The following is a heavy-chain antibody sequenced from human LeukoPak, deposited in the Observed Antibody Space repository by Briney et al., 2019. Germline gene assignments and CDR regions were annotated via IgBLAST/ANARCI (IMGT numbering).Heavy chain of an antibody. CDR3: ASITMVRGVIISLDY. D-gene: IGHD3-10*01. J-gene: IGHJ4*02. CDR1: GGSISSYY. V-gene: IGHV4-59*01. CDR2: IYYSGST. Sequence: SETLSLTCTVSGGSISSYYWSWIRQPPGKGLEWIGYIYYSGSTNYNPSLKSRVTISVDTSKNQFSLKLSSVTAADMDVYYCASITMVRGVIISLDYWGQGTLVTVSS.